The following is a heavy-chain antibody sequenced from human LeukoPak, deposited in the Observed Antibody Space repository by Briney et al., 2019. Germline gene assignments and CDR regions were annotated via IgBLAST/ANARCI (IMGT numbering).Heavy chain of an antibody. CDR2: IYHSGST. D-gene: IGHD6-19*01. CDR1: GGSISSGGYY. Sequence: SETPSLTCTVSGGSISSGGYYWSWIRQPPGKGLEWIGYIYHSGSTYYNPSLKSRVTISVDTSKNQFSLKLSSVTAADTAVYYCARDPVEVGEQWPLEYFQHWGQGTLVTVSS. J-gene: IGHJ1*01. CDR3: ARDPVEVGEQWPLEYFQH. V-gene: IGHV4-30-2*01.